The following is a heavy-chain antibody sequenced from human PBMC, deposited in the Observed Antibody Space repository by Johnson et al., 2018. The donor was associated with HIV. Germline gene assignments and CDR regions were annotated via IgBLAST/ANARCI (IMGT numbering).Heavy chain of an antibody. V-gene: IGHV3-7*01. D-gene: IGHD6-19*01. CDR3: QGSGWSTDRYDGSDI. Sequence: VQLMESGGGLGKPGGSLRLSCAASGFTFSSYAMHWVRQAPGKGLEWVANIKQDGSEKYYVDSVKGRFTISRDNAKSSLYLQMNSLRVEDTAVYYCQGSGWSTDRYDGSDIWGQGTMVTVSS. CDR1: GFTFSSYA. CDR2: IKQDGSEK. J-gene: IGHJ3*02.